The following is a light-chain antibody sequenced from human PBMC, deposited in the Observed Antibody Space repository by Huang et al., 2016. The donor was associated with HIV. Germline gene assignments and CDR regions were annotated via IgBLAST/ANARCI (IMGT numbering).Light chain of an antibody. CDR1: QSVLYNSNNKNY. CDR2: LAS. Sequence: EIVMTQSPDSLAVSLGERATINCKSSQSVLYNSNNKNYLAWYQQKPGQSPKLLVSLASTRESGVPDRVSASGSVTKFTLTFSSLQAEDVAVYFCQQYYNTSFTFGQGTKLEIK. J-gene: IGKJ2*01. V-gene: IGKV4-1*01. CDR3: QQYYNTSFT.